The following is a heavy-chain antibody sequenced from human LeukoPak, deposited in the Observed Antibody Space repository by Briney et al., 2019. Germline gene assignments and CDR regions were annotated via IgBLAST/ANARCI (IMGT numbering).Heavy chain of an antibody. CDR3: ARGHRRVPAAPRYDY. V-gene: IGHV3-30*03. Sequence: GGSLRLSCAASGFTFNNYPMHWVRQAPGKGLEWVAIISYDGNDKYYADSVRGRFAISRDKSKSSLYLQMNSLRAEDTAVYYCARGHRRVPAAPRYDYWGQGTLVTVSS. CDR1: GFTFNNYP. J-gene: IGHJ4*02. D-gene: IGHD2-2*01. CDR2: ISYDGNDK.